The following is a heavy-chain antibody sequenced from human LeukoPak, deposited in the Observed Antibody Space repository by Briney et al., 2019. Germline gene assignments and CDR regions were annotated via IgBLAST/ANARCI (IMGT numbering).Heavy chain of an antibody. D-gene: IGHD3-22*01. CDR1: GFTFSDYY. Sequence: GGSLRLSCAASGFTFSDYYMNWIRQAPGKGLEWVSYISNSGSTIYYADSVKGRFTISRDNTKNSLYLQMNSLRAEDAAVYYCARVHKSYYDDSSDKYYFDYWGQGTLVTVSS. J-gene: IGHJ4*02. CDR2: ISNSGSTI. CDR3: ARVHKSYYDDSSDKYYFDY. V-gene: IGHV3-11*01.